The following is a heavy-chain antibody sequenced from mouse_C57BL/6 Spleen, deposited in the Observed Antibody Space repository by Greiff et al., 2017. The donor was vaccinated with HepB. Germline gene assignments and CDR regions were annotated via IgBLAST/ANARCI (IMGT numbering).Heavy chain of an antibody. V-gene: IGHV1-52*01. Sequence: QVQLKQPGAELVRPGSSVKLSCKASGYTFTSYWMHWVKQRPIQGLEWIGNIDPSDSETHYNQKFKDKATLTVDKSSSTAYMQLSSLTSEDSAVYYCARRGYGDDVGYYAMDYWGQGTSVTVSS. D-gene: IGHD2-2*01. CDR1: GYTFTSYW. CDR3: ARRGYGDDVGYYAMDY. J-gene: IGHJ4*01. CDR2: IDPSDSET.